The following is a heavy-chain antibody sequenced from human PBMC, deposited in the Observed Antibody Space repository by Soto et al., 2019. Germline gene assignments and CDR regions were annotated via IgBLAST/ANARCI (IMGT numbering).Heavy chain of an antibody. CDR3: ARHATGGVAVAVYYYYYGMDV. CDR1: GYSFTSYW. D-gene: IGHD6-19*01. Sequence: GESLKISCKGSGYSFTSYWIGWVRQMPGKGLEWMGIIYPGDPDTRYSPSFQGQVTISADKSISTAYLQWSSLKASDTAMYYCARHATGGVAVAVYYYYYGMDVWGQGTTVTVSS. J-gene: IGHJ6*02. V-gene: IGHV5-51*01. CDR2: IYPGDPDT.